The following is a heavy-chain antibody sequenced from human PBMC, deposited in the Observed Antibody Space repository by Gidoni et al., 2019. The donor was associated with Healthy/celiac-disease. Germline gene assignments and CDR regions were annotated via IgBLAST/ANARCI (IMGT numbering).Heavy chain of an antibody. CDR2: IKSKTDGGTT. J-gene: IGHJ6*02. CDR1: GFTFSNAW. CDR3: TTEGQDRRKYYYYYYGMDV. V-gene: IGHV3-15*01. Sequence: EVQLVESGGGLVKPGGSLRLSCAASGFTFSNAWMSWVRQAPGKGLEWVGRIKSKTDGGTTDYAAPVKGRFTISRDDSKNTLYLQMNSLKTEDTAVYYCTTEGQDRRKYYYYYYGMDVWGQGTTVTVSS.